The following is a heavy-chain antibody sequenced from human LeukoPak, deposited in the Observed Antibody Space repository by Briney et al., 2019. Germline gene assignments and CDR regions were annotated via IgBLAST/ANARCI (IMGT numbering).Heavy chain of an antibody. J-gene: IGHJ6*02. Sequence: ASVKVSCKASGYTFTSYGISWVRQAPGQGLEWMGWINAGNGNTKYSQKFQGRVTITRDTSASTAYMELSSLRSEDTAVYYCARDQGLLWFGELLAIYGMDVWGQGTTVTVSS. V-gene: IGHV1-3*01. CDR1: GYTFTSYG. D-gene: IGHD3-10*01. CDR2: INAGNGNT. CDR3: ARDQGLLWFGELLAIYGMDV.